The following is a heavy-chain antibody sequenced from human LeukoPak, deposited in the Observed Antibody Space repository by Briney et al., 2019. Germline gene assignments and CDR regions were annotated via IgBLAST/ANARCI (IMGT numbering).Heavy chain of an antibody. D-gene: IGHD2-8*01. J-gene: IGHJ4*02. CDR3: ARVQRGKVLVVYAILY. CDR1: GYTFTGYY. CDR2: INPNSGGT. Sequence: ASVKVSCKASGYTFTGYYMHWVRQAPGQGLEWMGWINPNSGGTNYAQKFQGRVTMTRDTSISTAYMELSRLRSDDTAVYYCARVQRGKVLVVYAILYWGQGTLVTVSS. V-gene: IGHV1-2*02.